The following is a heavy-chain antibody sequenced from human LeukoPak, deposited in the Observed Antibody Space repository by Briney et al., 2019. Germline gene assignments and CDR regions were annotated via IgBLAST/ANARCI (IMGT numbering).Heavy chain of an antibody. V-gene: IGHV3-21*01. CDR3: ARDLGIAVTGAFGY. D-gene: IGHD6-19*01. Sequence: GGSLRLSCAASGFTFSSYSMNWVRQAPGKGLEWVSSISSSSSYIYYADSVKGRFTISRDNAKNSLYLQMNSLRAEDTAVYYCARDLGIAVTGAFGYWGQGTLVTVSS. CDR1: GFTFSSYS. CDR2: ISSSSSYI. J-gene: IGHJ4*02.